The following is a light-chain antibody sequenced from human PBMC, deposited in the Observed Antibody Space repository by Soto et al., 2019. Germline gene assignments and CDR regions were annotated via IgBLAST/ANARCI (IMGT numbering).Light chain of an antibody. V-gene: IGKV1-39*01. CDR1: QTIMTY. CDR2: AAS. Sequence: DIQLTQSPSSLSASFGDAVTITCRAGQTIMTYVKWYQMKPGKPTRLLIYAASSLQSGVPSRFSGSGSGTDFTLTISSLQPEDFASYYCQQSYSTFTFGQGTRLEI. CDR3: QQSYSTFT. J-gene: IGKJ5*01.